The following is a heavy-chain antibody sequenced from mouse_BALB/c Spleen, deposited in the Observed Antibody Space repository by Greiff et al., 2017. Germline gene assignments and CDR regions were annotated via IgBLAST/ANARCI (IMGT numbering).Heavy chain of an antibody. Sequence: EVHLVESGGGLVKPGGSLKLSCAASGFAFSSYDMSWVRQTPEKRLEWVAYISSGGGSTYYPDTVKGRFTISRDNAKNTLYLQMSSLKSEDTAMYYCARHRYDGVDYWGQGTSVTVSS. D-gene: IGHD2-14*01. CDR1: GFAFSSYD. CDR2: ISSGGGST. V-gene: IGHV5-12-1*01. J-gene: IGHJ4*01. CDR3: ARHRYDGVDY.